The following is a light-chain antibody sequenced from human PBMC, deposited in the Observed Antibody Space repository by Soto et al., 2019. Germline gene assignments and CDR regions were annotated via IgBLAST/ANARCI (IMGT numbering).Light chain of an antibody. CDR3: QQSYSTPRT. J-gene: IGKJ1*01. Sequence: DIPMTQSPSSLSASVGDRVTITCRASQSISSYLNWYQQKPGKAPKLLIYAASSLQSGVPSRFSGSGSGTDFTLNISSLPPEDFATYYCQQSYSTPRTFGQGTKVEIK. CDR2: AAS. CDR1: QSISSY. V-gene: IGKV1-39*01.